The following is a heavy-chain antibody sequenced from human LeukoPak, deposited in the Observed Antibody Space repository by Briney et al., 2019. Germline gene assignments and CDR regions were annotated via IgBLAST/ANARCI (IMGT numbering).Heavy chain of an antibody. V-gene: IGHV3-23*01. Sequence: PGGSLRLSCAASGFTFSNSAMSWVRQAPGEGLEWVSAISGSGGSTYYADSVKGRFTISRDNSKNTLYLQMNSLRAEDTAVYYCAKGASVAGENWFDPWGQGTLVTVSS. CDR2: ISGSGGST. CDR1: GFTFSNSA. D-gene: IGHD6-19*01. J-gene: IGHJ5*02. CDR3: AKGASVAGENWFDP.